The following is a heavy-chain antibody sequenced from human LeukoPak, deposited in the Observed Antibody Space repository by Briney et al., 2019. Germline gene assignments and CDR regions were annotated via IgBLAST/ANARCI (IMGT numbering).Heavy chain of an antibody. CDR1: GYTFTGYY. CDR2: INPNSGGT. D-gene: IGHD2-2*01. Sequence: ASVKVSCKASGYTFTGYYMHWVRQAPGQGLEWMGWINPNSGGTNYAQKFQGRVTMTRDTSISTAYMELSRLRSDDTAVYYCARNGHGSTSYNWFDPWGQGTLVTVSS. J-gene: IGHJ5*02. CDR3: ARNGHGSTSYNWFDP. V-gene: IGHV1-2*02.